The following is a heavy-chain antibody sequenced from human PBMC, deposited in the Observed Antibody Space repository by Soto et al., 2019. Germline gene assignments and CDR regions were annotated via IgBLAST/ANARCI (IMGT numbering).Heavy chain of an antibody. CDR3: ARGRGYSGYEIQN. V-gene: IGHV3-74*01. CDR2: INSDGSST. J-gene: IGHJ4*02. D-gene: IGHD5-12*01. CDR1: GFTFSSYW. Sequence: GGSLRLSCAASGFTFSSYWMHWVRQAPGKGLVWVSRINSDGSSTSYADSVKGRFTISRDNAKNTLYLQMNSLRAEDTAVYYCARGRGYSGYEIQNWGQGTLVTVSS.